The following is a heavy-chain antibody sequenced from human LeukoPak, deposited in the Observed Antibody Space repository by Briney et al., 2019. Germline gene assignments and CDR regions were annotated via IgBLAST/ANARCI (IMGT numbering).Heavy chain of an antibody. D-gene: IGHD3-16*01. J-gene: IGHJ4*02. Sequence: PGGSLRLSCSASGFVFSIYTMYWVRQAPGKGPEYVSTISGSGNGFSIYYADSVKGRFTISRVDSKSIVYLQMNGLRSEDTALYYCVKDFGRVRGTPDSWGQGTLVTVSS. V-gene: IGHV3-64D*06. CDR1: GFVFSIYT. CDR3: VKDFGRVRGTPDS. CDR2: ISGSGNGFSI.